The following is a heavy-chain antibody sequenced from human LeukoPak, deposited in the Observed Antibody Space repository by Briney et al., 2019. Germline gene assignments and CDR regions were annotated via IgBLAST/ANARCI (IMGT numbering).Heavy chain of an antibody. Sequence: TVKVSCKASGGTFSSYAISWVRQAPGQGLEWMGGIIPIFGTANYAQKFQGRVTITADESTSTAYMELSSLRSEDTAVYYCARGAYSSGWYGEFDYWGQGTLVTVSS. CDR3: ARGAYSSGWYGEFDY. CDR2: IIPIFGTA. CDR1: GGTFSSYA. V-gene: IGHV1-69*13. J-gene: IGHJ4*02. D-gene: IGHD6-19*01.